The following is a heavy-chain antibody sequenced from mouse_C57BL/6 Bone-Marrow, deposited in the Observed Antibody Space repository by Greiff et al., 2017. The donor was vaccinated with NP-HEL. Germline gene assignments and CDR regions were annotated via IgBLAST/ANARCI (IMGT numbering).Heavy chain of an antibody. D-gene: IGHD2-4*01. CDR1: GYTFTSYW. J-gene: IGHJ2*01. CDR2: INPSNGGT. CDR3: ARCPYDYGNYFDY. Sequence: VQLQQPGTELVKPGASVKLSCKASGYTFTSYWMHWVKQRPGQGLEWIGNINPSNGGTNYNEKFKSKATLTVDKSSSTAYMQLSSLTSEDSAVYYCARCPYDYGNYFDYWGQGTTLTVSS. V-gene: IGHV1-53*01.